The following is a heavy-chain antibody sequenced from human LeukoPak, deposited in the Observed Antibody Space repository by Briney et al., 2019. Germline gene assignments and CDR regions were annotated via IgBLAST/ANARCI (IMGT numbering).Heavy chain of an antibody. CDR1: GFTFDDYA. Sequence: GGSLRLSCAASGFTFDDYAMHWVRQAPGKGLEWVSGISWNSGSIGYADSVKGRFTISRDNAKNSLYLQMSSLRAEDTAVYYCARIGGYYFDDAFDIWGQGTMVTVSS. V-gene: IGHV3-9*01. CDR3: ARIGGYYFDDAFDI. D-gene: IGHD3-22*01. J-gene: IGHJ3*02. CDR2: ISWNSGSI.